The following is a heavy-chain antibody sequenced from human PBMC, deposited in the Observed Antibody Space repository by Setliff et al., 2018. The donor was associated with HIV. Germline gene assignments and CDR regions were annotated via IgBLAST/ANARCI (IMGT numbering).Heavy chain of an antibody. Sequence: SETLSLTCTVSGGSISSGTYYWSWIRQPAGKGLEWIGHIYTRGSTSGSANYNPSLQSRVTISVDMSKNQFSLKLTSVTAADAAVYYCTGDDNSGSNRFDYWGQGTPVTVSS. J-gene: IGHJ4*02. CDR1: GGSISSGTYY. CDR3: TGDDNSGSNRFDY. D-gene: IGHD3-10*01. V-gene: IGHV4-61*09. CDR2: IYTRGSTSGSA.